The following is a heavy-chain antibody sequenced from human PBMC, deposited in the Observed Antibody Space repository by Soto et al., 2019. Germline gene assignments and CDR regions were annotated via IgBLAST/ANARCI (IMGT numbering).Heavy chain of an antibody. CDR3: ARENYGDYGGGGYYYYGMDV. D-gene: IGHD4-17*01. CDR2: GST. J-gene: IGHJ6*02. V-gene: IGHV4-59*01. Sequence: GSTNYNPSLKSRVTISVDTSKNQFSLKLSSVTAADTAVYYCARENYGDYGGGGYYYYGMDVWGQGTTVTVSS.